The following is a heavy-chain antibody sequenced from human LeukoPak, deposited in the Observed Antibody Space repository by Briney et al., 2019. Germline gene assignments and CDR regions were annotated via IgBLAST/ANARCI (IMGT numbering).Heavy chain of an antibody. CDR3: ARHPADCSSTSCPFDY. CDR1: GGPIRSSSYY. D-gene: IGHD2-2*01. Sequence: SETLSLTCTVSGGPIRSSSYYWGWIRQPPGKGLEWIGSIYYSGSTYYNPSLKSRVTISVDTSKNQFSLKLSSVTAADTAVYYCARHPADCSSTSCPFDYWGQGTLVTVSS. J-gene: IGHJ4*02. CDR2: IYYSGST. V-gene: IGHV4-39*01.